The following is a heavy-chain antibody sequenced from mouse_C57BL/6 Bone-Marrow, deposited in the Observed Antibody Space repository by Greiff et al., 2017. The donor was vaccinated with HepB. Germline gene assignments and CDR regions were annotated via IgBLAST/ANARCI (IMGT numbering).Heavy chain of an antibody. CDR3: ARDNHYGRGSMDY. CDR1: GFTFSSYA. V-gene: IGHV5-4*01. Sequence: EVMLVESGGGLVKPGGSLKLSCAASGFTFSSYAMSWVRQTPEKRLEWVATISDGGSYTYYPDNVKGRFTISRDNAKNNLYLQMSHLKSEDTAMYYCARDNHYGRGSMDYWGQGTSVTVSS. J-gene: IGHJ4*01. D-gene: IGHD1-1*01. CDR2: ISDGGSYT.